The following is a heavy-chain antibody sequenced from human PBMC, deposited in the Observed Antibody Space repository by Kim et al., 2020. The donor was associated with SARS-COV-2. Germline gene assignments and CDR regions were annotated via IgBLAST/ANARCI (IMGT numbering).Heavy chain of an antibody. D-gene: IGHD6-19*01. CDR2: MNPNSGNT. CDR1: GYTFTSYD. V-gene: IGHV1-8*01. Sequence: ASVKVSCKASGYTFTSYDINWVRQATGQGLEWMGWMNPNSGNTGYAQKFQGRVTMTRNTSISTAYMELSSLRSEDTAVYYCARAPYSSGWYYYYGMDVWGQGTTVTVSS. CDR3: ARAPYSSGWYYYYGMDV. J-gene: IGHJ6*02.